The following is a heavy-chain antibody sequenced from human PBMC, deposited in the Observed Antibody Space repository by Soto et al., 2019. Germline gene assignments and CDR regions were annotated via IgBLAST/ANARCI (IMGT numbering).Heavy chain of an antibody. CDR1: DYTFSNYG. Sequence: ASVKVSCKASDYTFSNYGITWVRQAPGQGLEWMGWISAYNGNTNYAQKLQGRVTMTTDTSTSTAYMELRSLRSDDTAVYYCARDVIAAAGTAGWGQGTLVTVSS. J-gene: IGHJ4*02. CDR3: ARDVIAAAGTAG. D-gene: IGHD6-13*01. V-gene: IGHV1-18*04. CDR2: ISAYNGNT.